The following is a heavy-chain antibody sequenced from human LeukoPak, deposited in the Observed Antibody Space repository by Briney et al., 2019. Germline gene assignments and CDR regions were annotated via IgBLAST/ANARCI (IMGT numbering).Heavy chain of an antibody. J-gene: IGHJ4*02. D-gene: IGHD5-12*01. CDR3: ARNENSGWGYFDY. V-gene: IGHV3-23*01. Sequence: GGSLRLSCAASRFTFNSYAISWVRQAPGKGLEWVSVIGGSNGITFYVGSVKGRFTISRDNSKDTLYLQMNSLRAEDTAVYYCARNENSGWGYFDYWGQGTLVTVSS. CDR1: RFTFNSYA. CDR2: IGGSNGIT.